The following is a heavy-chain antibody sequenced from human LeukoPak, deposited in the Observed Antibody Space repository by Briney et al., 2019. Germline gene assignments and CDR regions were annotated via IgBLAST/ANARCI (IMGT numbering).Heavy chain of an antibody. Sequence: ASVKVSCKASGGTFSSYAISWVRQAPGQGLEWMGGIIPIFGTANYAQKFQGRVTITTDESTSTAYMELSSLRSEDTAVYYCARSGIAARSPDYWGQGTLVTVSS. CDR2: IIPIFGTA. J-gene: IGHJ4*02. D-gene: IGHD6-6*01. CDR3: ARSGIAARSPDY. CDR1: GGTFSSYA. V-gene: IGHV1-69*05.